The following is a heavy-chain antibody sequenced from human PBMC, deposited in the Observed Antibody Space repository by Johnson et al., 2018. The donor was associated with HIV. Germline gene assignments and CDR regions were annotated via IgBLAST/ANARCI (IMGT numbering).Heavy chain of an antibody. CDR2: ISYDGANK. D-gene: IGHD3-16*01. Sequence: QVQLVESGGGVVQPGRSLRLSCAASGITFSASAMHWIRQAPGKGLQWVSFISYDGANKYYAESVKGRFTISRDNSKNTLYLQMNSLRAEDTAVYYCARDHLGLSAAFIWGAFDIWGQGTMVTVSS. V-gene: IGHV3-30*17. J-gene: IGHJ3*02. CDR1: GITFSASA. CDR3: ARDHLGLSAAFIWGAFDI.